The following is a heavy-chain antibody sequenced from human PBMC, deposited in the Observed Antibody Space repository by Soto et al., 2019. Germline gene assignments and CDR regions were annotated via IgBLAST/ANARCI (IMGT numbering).Heavy chain of an antibody. V-gene: IGHV3-30*03. CDR1: GFTFSSYG. D-gene: IGHD3-10*01. CDR2: ISYDGSNK. Sequence: PGGSLRLSCAASGFTFSSYGMHWVRQAPGKGLEWVAVISYDGSNKYFADSVKGRFTISRDNSNNMLYLQMNGLRGDDTAVYYCARDLGEVSALWGQRTLVTVSS. CDR3: ARDLGEVSAL. J-gene: IGHJ4*02.